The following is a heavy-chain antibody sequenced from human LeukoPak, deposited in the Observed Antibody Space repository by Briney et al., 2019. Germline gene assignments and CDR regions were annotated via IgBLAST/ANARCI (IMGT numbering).Heavy chain of an antibody. D-gene: IGHD6-19*01. CDR3: ARLASSDLSSNDY. CDR1: GYSFTSYW. Sequence: GESLKISCKGSGYSFTSYWIVWVRQMPGKGLECMGIIYPGYSYTRYNPSFQGQVTISADKSISTASLQWSSLKASDTAMYYCARLASSDLSSNDYWGQGTLVTVSS. J-gene: IGHJ4*02. CDR2: IYPGYSYT. V-gene: IGHV5-51*01.